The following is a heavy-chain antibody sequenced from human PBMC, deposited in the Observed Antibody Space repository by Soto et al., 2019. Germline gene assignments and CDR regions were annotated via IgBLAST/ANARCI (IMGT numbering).Heavy chain of an antibody. D-gene: IGHD3-3*01. Sequence: GGSLRLSCAASGFTFSNAWMNWVRQAPGKGLEWVGRIKSKTDGGTTDYAAPVKGRFTISRDDSKNTLYLQMNSLKTEDTAVYYCTTSGTYYDFWSGYHRPLDYWGQGTLVTVSS. J-gene: IGHJ4*02. CDR3: TTSGTYYDFWSGYHRPLDY. V-gene: IGHV3-15*07. CDR1: GFTFSNAW. CDR2: IKSKTDGGTT.